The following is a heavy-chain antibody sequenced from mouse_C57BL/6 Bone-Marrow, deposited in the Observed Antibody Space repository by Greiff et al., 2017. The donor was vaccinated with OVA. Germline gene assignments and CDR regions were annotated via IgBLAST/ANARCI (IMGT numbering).Heavy chain of an antibody. V-gene: IGHV1-81*01. J-gene: IGHJ4*01. CDR3: ARGNYNYDAMDY. CDR2: ICPRSGTT. D-gene: IGHD2-1*01. CDR1: GYTFTSYG. Sequence: QVQLQQSGAELAKPGASVKLSCKASGYTFTSYGISWVRQRTGQGLEWIGEICPRSGTTYYTEKLKGQATLTADKSTRTAYMELRSLTDEDAADYCGARGNYNYDAMDYWGQGTSVTVSS.